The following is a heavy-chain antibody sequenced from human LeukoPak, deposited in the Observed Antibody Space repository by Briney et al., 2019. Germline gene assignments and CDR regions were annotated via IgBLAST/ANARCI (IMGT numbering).Heavy chain of an antibody. J-gene: IGHJ4*02. CDR3: ARDHPMIVVVITSYYFDY. CDR2: INSDGSST. D-gene: IGHD3-22*01. V-gene: IGHV3-74*01. CDR1: GFTFSSYW. Sequence: GGSLRLSCAASGFTFSSYWMHWVRQAPGKGLVWVSRINSDGSSTSYADSVKGRFTISRDNAENTLYLQMNSLRAEDTAVYYCARDHPMIVVVITSYYFDYWGQGTLVTVSS.